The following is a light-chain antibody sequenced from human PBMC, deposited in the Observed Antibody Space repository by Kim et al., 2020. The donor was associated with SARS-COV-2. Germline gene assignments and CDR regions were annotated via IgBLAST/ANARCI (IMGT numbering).Light chain of an antibody. CDR2: GAS. Sequence: LSPGERATLSCRASQSVSSSYLAWYQQKPGQAPRLLIYGASSRATGIPDRFSGSGSGTDFTLTISRLEPEDVAVYYCQQYGSSPWTFGQGTKVDIK. J-gene: IGKJ1*01. V-gene: IGKV3-20*01. CDR1: QSVSSSY. CDR3: QQYGSSPWT.